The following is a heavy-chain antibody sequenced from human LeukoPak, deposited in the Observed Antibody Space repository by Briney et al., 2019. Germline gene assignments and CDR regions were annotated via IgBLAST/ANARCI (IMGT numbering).Heavy chain of an antibody. Sequence: SETLSLTCTVSGGSLSSPYYWGWIRQPPGKGLEWIGSIYHTGTAYYNPSLRSRVAMSVDTSKNQFSLNLSSVTAADTAVNYCARDWGTPMAHTDHWGQGTLVTVSS. D-gene: IGHD3-16*01. V-gene: IGHV4-38-2*02. CDR2: IYHTGTA. CDR3: ARDWGTPMAHTDH. J-gene: IGHJ5*02. CDR1: GGSLSSPYY.